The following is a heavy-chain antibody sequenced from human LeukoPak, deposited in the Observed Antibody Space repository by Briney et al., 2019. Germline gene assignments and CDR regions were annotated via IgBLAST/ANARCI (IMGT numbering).Heavy chain of an antibody. V-gene: IGHV3-7*03. D-gene: IGHD4-17*01. CDR1: GFTFSRYW. CDR3: AKYKTVTHGGAFDI. Sequence: PGGSPRLSCATSGFTFSRYWMTWLRQAPGKGLEWVANIREDGGDSHYVDSVKGRFIVSRDNAKNSLYLQMNSLRAEDTAVYYCAKYKTVTHGGAFDIWGQGTMVTVSS. J-gene: IGHJ3*02. CDR2: IREDGGDS.